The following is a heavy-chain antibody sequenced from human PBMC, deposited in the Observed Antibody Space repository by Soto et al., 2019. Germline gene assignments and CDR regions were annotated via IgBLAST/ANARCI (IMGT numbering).Heavy chain of an antibody. CDR2: ISYDGSNK. CDR3: ARDVVVVAATISSWFDP. Sequence: QVQLVESGGGVVQPGRSLRLSCAASGFTFSSYAMHWVRQAPGKGLEWVAVISYDGSNKYYADSVKGRFTISRDNSKNTLYLQMNSLRAEDTAVYYCARDVVVVAATISSWFDPWGQGTLVTVSS. J-gene: IGHJ5*02. D-gene: IGHD2-15*01. V-gene: IGHV3-30-3*01. CDR1: GFTFSSYA.